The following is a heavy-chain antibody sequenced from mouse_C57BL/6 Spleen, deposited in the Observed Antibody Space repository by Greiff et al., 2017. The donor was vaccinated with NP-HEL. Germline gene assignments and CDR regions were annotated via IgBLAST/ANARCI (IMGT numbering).Heavy chain of an antibody. Sequence: VQLKESGPELVKPGASVKIPCKASGYTFTDYNMDWVKQSHGKSLEWIGDINPNNGGTIYNQKFKGKAILTADKSSSTAYMELRSLTSEDSAVYYCHLLTGAYWGQGTLVTVSA. V-gene: IGHV1-18*01. J-gene: IGHJ3*01. CDR3: HLLTGAY. CDR1: GYTFTDYN. CDR2: INPNNGGT. D-gene: IGHD2-1*01.